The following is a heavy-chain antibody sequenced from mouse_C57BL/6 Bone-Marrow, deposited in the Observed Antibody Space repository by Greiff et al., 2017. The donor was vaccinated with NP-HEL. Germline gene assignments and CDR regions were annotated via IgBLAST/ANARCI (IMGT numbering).Heavy chain of an antibody. CDR1: GYSFTSGYY. CDR2: ISYDGSN. Sequence: VQLKESGPGLVKPSQSLSLTCSVTGYSFTSGYYWNWIRQFPGNKLEWMGFISYDGSNNYNPSLKNRIPITRDTTKNQFYLKLNSVTTEDTATYYSAGEWTYGSDYWGQGTTLTVSS. CDR3: AGEWTYGSDY. V-gene: IGHV3-6*01. J-gene: IGHJ2*01. D-gene: IGHD1-1*01.